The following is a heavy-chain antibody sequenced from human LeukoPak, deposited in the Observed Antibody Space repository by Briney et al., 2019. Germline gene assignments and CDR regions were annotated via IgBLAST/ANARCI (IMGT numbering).Heavy chain of an antibody. V-gene: IGHV3-23*01. CDR3: AKDYHAFGVVIIAEN. J-gene: IGHJ4*02. D-gene: IGHD3-3*01. CDR2: ITGSGGGT. Sequence: GGSLRLSCAASGFTFGSNAMSWVRQAPGKGREGVSSITGSGGGTYYAASVKGRFIVSRDNSKNTLYLQMNSLRAEDTAVYYCAKDYHAFGVVIIAENWGQGTLVTVSS. CDR1: GFTFGSNA.